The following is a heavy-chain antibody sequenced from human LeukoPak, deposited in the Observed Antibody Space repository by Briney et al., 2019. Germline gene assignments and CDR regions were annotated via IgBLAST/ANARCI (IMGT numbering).Heavy chain of an antibody. CDR3: ARHNYYSA. CDR2: ISSSGSTV. CDR1: GFTFNNYV. V-gene: IGHV3-48*03. J-gene: IGHJ4*02. D-gene: IGHD3-10*01. Sequence: GGSLRLSCAASGFTFNNYVMNWVRQAPGKGLEWVSYISSSGSTVYYADSVKGRFTISRDNAKTSLYLQMNSLRAEDTAVYYCARHNYYSAWGQGTLVTVSS.